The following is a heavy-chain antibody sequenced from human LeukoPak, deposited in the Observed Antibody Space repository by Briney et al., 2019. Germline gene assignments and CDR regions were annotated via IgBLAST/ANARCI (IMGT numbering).Heavy chain of an antibody. CDR1: GYSFTSYW. V-gene: IGHV5-51*01. CDR2: NYPGDSDT. Sequence: GESLKISCKGSGYSFTSYWIGWVRQMPGKGLEWMGINYPGDSDTRYSPSFQGQVTFSADKSISTAYLQWSSLKASDTAMYCCARTVAARRAFDYWGQGTLVTVSS. CDR3: ARTVAARRAFDY. J-gene: IGHJ4*02. D-gene: IGHD6-6*01.